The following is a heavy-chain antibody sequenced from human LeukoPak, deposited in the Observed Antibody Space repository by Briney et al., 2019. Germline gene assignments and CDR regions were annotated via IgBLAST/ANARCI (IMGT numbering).Heavy chain of an antibody. CDR2: INPNNGGT. CDR3: VRDYRDGYGMDV. CDR1: GYTFTGYY. Sequence: ASVKVSCKASGYTFTGYYIHWVRQAPGQGLEWMGWINPNNGGTNYGQKFQGRVSLTRDTSISTAYMELSRLRSDDTAMYYCVRDYRDGYGMDVWGQGTTVIVSS. D-gene: IGHD5-24*01. J-gene: IGHJ6*02. V-gene: IGHV1-2*02.